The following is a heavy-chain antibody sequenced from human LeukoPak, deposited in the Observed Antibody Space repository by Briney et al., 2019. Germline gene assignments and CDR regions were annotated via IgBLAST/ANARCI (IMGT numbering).Heavy chain of an antibody. J-gene: IGHJ4*02. D-gene: IGHD3-22*01. CDR3: ARRPVYESSGYYVG. V-gene: IGHV4-59*01. Sequence: SETPSLTCTVSGGSISSYYWSWIRQPPGKGLEWIGYIYYSGSTNYNPSLKSRVTISVDTSKNQFSLKLSSVTAADTALYYCARRPVYESSGYYVGWSQGTLVTVSS. CDR1: GGSISSYY. CDR2: IYYSGST.